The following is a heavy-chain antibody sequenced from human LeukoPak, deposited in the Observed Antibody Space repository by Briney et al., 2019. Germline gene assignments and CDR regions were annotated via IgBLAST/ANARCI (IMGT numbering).Heavy chain of an antibody. CDR3: ARDSCGGDCYPGSYAFDI. D-gene: IGHD2-21*02. Sequence: ASVKVSCKASGGTFSSYAISWVRQAPGQGLEWMGGIIPIFGTANYAQKFQDRVTITTDESTSTAYMELSSLRSEDTAVYYCARDSCGGDCYPGSYAFDIWGQGTMVTVSS. CDR1: GGTFSSYA. J-gene: IGHJ3*02. CDR2: IIPIFGTA. V-gene: IGHV1-69*05.